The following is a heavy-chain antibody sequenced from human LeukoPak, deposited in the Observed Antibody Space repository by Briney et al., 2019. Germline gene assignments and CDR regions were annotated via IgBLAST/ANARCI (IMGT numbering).Heavy chain of an antibody. CDR1: GYTFTSYG. J-gene: IGHJ6*03. D-gene: IGHD3-3*01. CDR3: ARVLLSDFWSGYYYYMDV. Sequence: ASVKVSCKASGYTFTSYGISWVRQAPGQGLEWMGWISAYNGNTNYAQKLQGRVTMTTDTSTSTAYMELRSLRSDDTAVYYCARVLLSDFWSGYYYYMDVWGKGTTVTVSS. CDR2: ISAYNGNT. V-gene: IGHV1-18*01.